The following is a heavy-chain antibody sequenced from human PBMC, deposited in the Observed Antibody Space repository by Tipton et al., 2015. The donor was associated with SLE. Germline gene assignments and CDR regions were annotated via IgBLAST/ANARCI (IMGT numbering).Heavy chain of an antibody. V-gene: IGHV4-38-2*01. D-gene: IGHD3-22*01. CDR3: ARGSGSSGYYTVY. Sequence: TLSLTCAVSGYSINSDYYWGWIRQPPGRGLEWIGTIYHSGSTYYNPSPRSRVTISVDTSKNQFSLKLSSVTAADTAVYYCARGSGSSGYYTVYWGQGTLVTVSS. CDR2: IYHSGST. J-gene: IGHJ4*02. CDR1: GYSINSDYY.